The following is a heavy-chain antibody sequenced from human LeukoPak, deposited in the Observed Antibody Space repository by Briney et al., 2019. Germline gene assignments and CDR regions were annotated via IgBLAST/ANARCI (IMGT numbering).Heavy chain of an antibody. D-gene: IGHD3-16*01. Sequence: SETLSLTCTVSGSSISSGGYYWVWIRQPRGKGLEWIGSIYYSGSTYYNPSLKSRVTISVDTSKNQFSLKLSSVTAADTAVYYCASPGGGPTDYWGQGTQVTVSS. CDR1: GSSISSGGYY. J-gene: IGHJ4*02. CDR3: ASPGGGPTDY. V-gene: IGHV4-39*01. CDR2: IYYSGST.